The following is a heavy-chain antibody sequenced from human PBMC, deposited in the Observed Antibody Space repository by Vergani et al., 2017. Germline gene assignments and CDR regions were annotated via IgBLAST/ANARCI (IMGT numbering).Heavy chain of an antibody. CDR2: IYYSGST. CDR3: ARHSTVEWLVKLGWIDP. CDR1: GASIRSSNYY. Sequence: QLQLQESGPVLVKPSATLSLTCSVSGASIRSSNYYWGWIRQPPGKGLEWIASIYYSGSTYYNPSLKSRVTISVDTSKNQFSLKLSSVTAADTAVLFCARHSTVEWLVKLGWIDPWGQGILVTVSS. V-gene: IGHV4-39*01. J-gene: IGHJ5*02. D-gene: IGHD6-19*01.